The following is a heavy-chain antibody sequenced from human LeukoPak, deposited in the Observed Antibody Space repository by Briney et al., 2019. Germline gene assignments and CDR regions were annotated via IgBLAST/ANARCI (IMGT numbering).Heavy chain of an antibody. CDR1: GFSFRSYG. CDR3: AKGESITSAWFDS. Sequence: GGSLRLSCAASGFSFRSYGMHWVRQAPGKGLEWVAVISSDEINEYYADSVKGRFTISRDNSKNTLYLQINSQRGEDTAVYYCAKGESITSAWFDSWGQGTLVTVSS. D-gene: IGHD5-24*01. CDR2: ISSDEINE. V-gene: IGHV3-30*18. J-gene: IGHJ5*01.